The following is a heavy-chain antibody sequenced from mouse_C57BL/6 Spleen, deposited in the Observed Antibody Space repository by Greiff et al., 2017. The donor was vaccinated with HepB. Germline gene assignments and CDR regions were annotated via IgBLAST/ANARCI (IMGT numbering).Heavy chain of an antibody. Sequence: VKVVESGAELARPGASVKMSCKASGYTFTSYTMHWVKQRPGQGLEWIGYINPSSGYTKYNQKFKDKATLTADKSSSTAYMQLSSLTSEDSAVYYCARRGTDYFDYWGQGTTLTVSS. V-gene: IGHV1-4*01. J-gene: IGHJ2*01. CDR2: INPSSGYT. D-gene: IGHD3-3*01. CDR3: ARRGTDYFDY. CDR1: GYTFTSYT.